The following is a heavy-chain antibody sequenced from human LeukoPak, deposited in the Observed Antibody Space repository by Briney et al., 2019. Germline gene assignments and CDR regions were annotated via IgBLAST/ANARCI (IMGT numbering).Heavy chain of an antibody. CDR3: ARWGLP. Sequence: GRSLRLSCAASGFTFSSYGMHWVRQAPGKGLEWVAVISYDGSNKYYADSVKGRFTISRDNSKTTLYLQMNSLRAEDTAVYYCARWGLPWGQGTLVTVSS. CDR2: ISYDGSNK. J-gene: IGHJ5*02. V-gene: IGHV3-30*03. D-gene: IGHD3-16*01. CDR1: GFTFSSYG.